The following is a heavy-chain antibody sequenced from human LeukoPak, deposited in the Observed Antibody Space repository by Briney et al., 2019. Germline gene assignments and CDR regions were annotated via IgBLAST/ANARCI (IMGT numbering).Heavy chain of an antibody. CDR2: VNPNSGGT. J-gene: IGHJ4*02. Sequence: GASVKVSCKASGYTFTGYYMHWVRLAPGQGLEWMGWVNPNSGGTNYAQKFQGRVTMTRDTSISTAYMELSRLRSDDTAVYYCARGYCSSTSCYLDDWGQGTLVTVSS. CDR1: GYTFTGYY. D-gene: IGHD2-2*01. V-gene: IGHV1-2*02. CDR3: ARGYCSSTSCYLDD.